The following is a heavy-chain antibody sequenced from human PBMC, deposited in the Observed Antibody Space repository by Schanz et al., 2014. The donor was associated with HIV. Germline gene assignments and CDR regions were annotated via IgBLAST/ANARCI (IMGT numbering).Heavy chain of an antibody. CDR2: INSDGSST. V-gene: IGHV3-74*02. J-gene: IGHJ6*02. D-gene: IGHD3-3*01. Sequence: EVQMLESGGGSVQPGGSLRLSCAASGFTFSNFAMSWVRQAPGKGLEWVSRINSDGSSTNYADSVKGRLTISRDNAKNTLYLQMNSLRAEDTAVYYCARGLGAPYYDFRSGYYKGVIYYGMDVWGQGTTVTVSS. CDR1: GFTFSNFA. CDR3: ARGLGAPYYDFRSGYYKGVIYYGMDV.